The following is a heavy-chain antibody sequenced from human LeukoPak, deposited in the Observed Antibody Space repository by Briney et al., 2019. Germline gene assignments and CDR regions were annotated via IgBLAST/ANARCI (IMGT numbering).Heavy chain of an antibody. CDR1: GYSFTSYW. D-gene: IGHD6-19*01. CDR2: IYPGDSDT. V-gene: IGHV5-51*01. Sequence: GESLKISCKGSGYSFTSYWIGWVRQMPGKGLEWMGIIYPGDSDTRYSPSFQGQVTISADKSISTAYLQWSSLKASDTAMYYCARHLAPAGKEGWFDPWGQGTLVTVSS. J-gene: IGHJ5*02. CDR3: ARHLAPAGKEGWFDP.